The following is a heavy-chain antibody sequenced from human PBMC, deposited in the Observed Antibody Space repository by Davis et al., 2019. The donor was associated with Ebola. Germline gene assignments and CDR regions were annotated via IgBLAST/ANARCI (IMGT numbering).Heavy chain of an antibody. D-gene: IGHD1-26*01. CDR2: ISAYNGNT. J-gene: IGHJ6*02. Sequence: ASVKVSCKASGYTFTSYGISWVRQAPEQGLEWMGWISAYNGNTNYAQKLQGRVTMTTDTSTSTAYMELRSLRSDDTAVYYCARGWSGSYYYYGMDVWGQGTTVTVSS. V-gene: IGHV1-18*01. CDR1: GYTFTSYG. CDR3: ARGWSGSYYYYGMDV.